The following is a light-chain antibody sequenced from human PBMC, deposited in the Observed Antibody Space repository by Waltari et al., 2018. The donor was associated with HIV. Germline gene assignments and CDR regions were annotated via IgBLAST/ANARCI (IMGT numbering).Light chain of an antibody. CDR2: QDN. CDR3: QAWDGGTIV. CDR1: TLGHKY. Sequence: SYELTQPPSVSVSSGQTASVTFSGVTLGHKYVSWYQQRSGQAPRLLIYQDNHRSSGIPGRFSGSTSENTATLTINETQPLDEAEYSCQAWDGGTIVFGGGTKLNVL. V-gene: IGLV3-1*01. J-gene: IGLJ3*02.